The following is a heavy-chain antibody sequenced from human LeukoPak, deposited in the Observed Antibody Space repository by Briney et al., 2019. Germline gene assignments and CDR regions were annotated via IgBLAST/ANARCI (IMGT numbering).Heavy chain of an antibody. CDR1: GFTFRNYG. J-gene: IGHJ4*02. CDR2: ISGAGGNV. CDR3: AIWMGNNADFTGPIDY. Sequence: GGSLRLSCAASGFTFRNYGLSWVRQAPGKGLEWVSYISGAGGNVNYADSVKGRFIISRDNGKNSLYLQMSSLRAEDTAVYYCAIWMGNNADFTGPIDYWGQGTLVSVSS. D-gene: IGHD2-2*03. V-gene: IGHV3-48*01.